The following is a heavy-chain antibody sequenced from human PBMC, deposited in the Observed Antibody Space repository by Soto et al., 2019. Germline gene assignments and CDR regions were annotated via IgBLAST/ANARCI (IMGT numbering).Heavy chain of an antibody. CDR3: ARRGRSGTYYNGLDP. J-gene: IGHJ5*02. CDR2: IYYSGST. V-gene: IGHV4-39*01. CDR1: GGSISSSSYY. Sequence: QLQLQESGPGLVKPSETLSLTCTVSGGSISSSSYYWGWIRQPPGKGLEWIGSIYYSGSTNYNPSLKSRVTISVDTSKNQFSLKLSSVTAADTAVYYCARRGRSGTYYNGLDPWGQGTLVTVSS. D-gene: IGHD3-10*01.